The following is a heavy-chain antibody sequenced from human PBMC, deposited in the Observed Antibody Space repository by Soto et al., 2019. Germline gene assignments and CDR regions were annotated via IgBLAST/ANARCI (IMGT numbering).Heavy chain of an antibody. CDR2: INHSGST. Sequence: SETLSLTCAVYGGSFSGYYWSWIRQPPGKGLEWIGEINHSGSTNYNPSLKSRVTISVDTSKNQFSLKLSSVNAADTAVYYCARGGRGYYTGLYYYYMDVWGKGTTVTVSS. V-gene: IGHV4-34*01. CDR3: ARGGRGYYTGLYYYYMDV. CDR1: GGSFSGYY. J-gene: IGHJ6*03. D-gene: IGHD3-3*01.